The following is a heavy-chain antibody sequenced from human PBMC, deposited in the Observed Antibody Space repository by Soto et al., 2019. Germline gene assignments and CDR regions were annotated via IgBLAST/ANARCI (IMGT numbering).Heavy chain of an antibody. CDR2: IIPILGIG. Sequence: SVKVSCKASGGTFSSYAFNWVRQAPGQGLEWMGRIIPILGIGDYAQRFQGRVTITADKSTSTVYMELSSLRSEDTAVYYCAGNPRAVAAMHMDVWGKGTMVTVSS. V-gene: IGHV1-69*04. J-gene: IGHJ6*03. CDR3: AGNPRAVAAMHMDV. D-gene: IGHD6-19*01. CDR1: GGTFSSYA.